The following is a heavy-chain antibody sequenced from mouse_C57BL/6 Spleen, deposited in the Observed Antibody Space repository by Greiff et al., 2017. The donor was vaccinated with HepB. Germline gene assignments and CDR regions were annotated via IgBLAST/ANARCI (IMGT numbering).Heavy chain of an antibody. Sequence: EVQRVESEGGLVQPGSSMKLSCTASGFTFSDYYMAWVRQVPEKGLEWVANINYDGSSTYYLDSLKSRFIISRDNAKNILYLQMSSLKSEDTATYYCARDSDGYSPFAYWGQGTTLTVSS. V-gene: IGHV5-16*01. CDR3: ARDSDGYSPFAY. CDR1: GFTFSDYY. CDR2: INYDGSST. D-gene: IGHD2-3*01. J-gene: IGHJ2*01.